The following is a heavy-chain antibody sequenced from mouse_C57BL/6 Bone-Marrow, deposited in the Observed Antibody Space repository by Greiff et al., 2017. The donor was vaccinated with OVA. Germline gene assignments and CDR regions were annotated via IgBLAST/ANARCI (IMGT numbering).Heavy chain of an antibody. CDR1: GYTFTSYW. J-gene: IGHJ3*01. D-gene: IGHD2-3*01. CDR3: AREGDGYYVWFAY. CDR2: IYPGSGST. V-gene: IGHV1-55*01. Sequence: QVQLQQPGAELVKPGASVKMSCKASGYTFTSYWITWVQQRPGQGLEWIGDIYPGSGSTNYNEKFKSTATLTVDTSSSTDYMQLSSLTSEDSAVYYCAREGDGYYVWFAYWGQGTLVTVSA.